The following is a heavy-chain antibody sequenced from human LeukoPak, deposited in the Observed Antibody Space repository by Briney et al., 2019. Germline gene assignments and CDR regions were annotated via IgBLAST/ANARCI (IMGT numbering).Heavy chain of an antibody. J-gene: IGHJ4*02. CDR2: IYPGDSHT. Sequence: GASLQISCKGSGSSFTNYWIGWGRQLPGKGLEWMGTIYPGDSHTRYRPSFQGQVTISADKSISTAYLQWSSLKASDTAMYYCARLGVEAYDSSGYYYFDYWGQGALVTVSS. D-gene: IGHD3-22*01. CDR3: ARLGVEAYDSSGYYYFDY. CDR1: GSSFTNYW. V-gene: IGHV5-51*01.